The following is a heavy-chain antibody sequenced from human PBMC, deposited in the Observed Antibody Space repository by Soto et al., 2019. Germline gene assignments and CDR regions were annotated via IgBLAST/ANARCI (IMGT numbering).Heavy chain of an antibody. Sequence: QVQLVQSGAEVKKPGASVKVSCTASGYPLTSNYIHWVRQAPGEGLEWTGKINPSGGTTRYGHKSQGRVTVTRDTSTSPIFTEMSSLRSEDTAVYYCARGEPHSSGWNFDYWGQGTLVSVSP. CDR2: INPSGGTT. V-gene: IGHV1-46*01. CDR1: GYPLTSNY. J-gene: IGHJ4*02. CDR3: ARGEPHSSGWNFDY. D-gene: IGHD6-19*01.